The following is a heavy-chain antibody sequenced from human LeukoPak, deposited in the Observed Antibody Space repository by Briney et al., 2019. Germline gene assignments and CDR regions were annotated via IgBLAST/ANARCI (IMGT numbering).Heavy chain of an antibody. CDR3: ARDSPMWTGIAAAGPYNWFDP. Sequence: GGSLRLSCAVSGFTFSTYGMHWVRQAPGKGLEWVTAIRYDASNKCYADSVKGHFPITRDNSKHTMYLQINSLRAEDTAVYYCARDSPMWTGIAAAGPYNWFDPWGQGTLVTVSS. CDR2: IRYDASNK. V-gene: IGHV3-33*01. CDR1: GFTFSTYG. D-gene: IGHD6-13*01. J-gene: IGHJ5*02.